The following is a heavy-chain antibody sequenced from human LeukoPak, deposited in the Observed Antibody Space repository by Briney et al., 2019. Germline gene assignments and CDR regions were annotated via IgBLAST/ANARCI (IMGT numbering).Heavy chain of an antibody. Sequence: PSETLSLTCTVSGGSVSSYYWSWIRQPPGKGLEWIGYIFYGGTASYNPSLKSRVSLSVDTSKNQFSLKLNSVIAADTAVYYCAKELSAGTGGGWEDYFDYWGQGTLVTVSA. CDR1: GGSVSSYY. CDR3: AKELSAGTGGGWEDYFDY. D-gene: IGHD6-13*01. CDR2: IFYGGTA. V-gene: IGHV4-59*02. J-gene: IGHJ4*02.